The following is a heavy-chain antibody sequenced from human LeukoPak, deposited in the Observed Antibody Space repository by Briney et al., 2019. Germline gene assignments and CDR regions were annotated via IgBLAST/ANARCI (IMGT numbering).Heavy chain of an antibody. D-gene: IGHD3-10*01. CDR2: ISYDGSNK. V-gene: IGHV3-30*18. CDR3: AKEAKPWSGGGSFDY. J-gene: IGHJ4*02. Sequence: GGSLRLSCTASGFTFSRNGMHWVRQAPGKGLEWVADISYDGSNKYYEDSVKGRFTISRDNSKNTLFLQMNSLRTEDTAVYCCAKEAKPWSGGGSFDYWGQGTLVTVSS. CDR1: GFTFSRNG.